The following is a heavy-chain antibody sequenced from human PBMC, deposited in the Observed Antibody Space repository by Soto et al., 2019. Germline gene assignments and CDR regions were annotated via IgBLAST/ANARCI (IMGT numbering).Heavy chain of an antibody. D-gene: IGHD6-13*01. CDR3: ARDGHAYSSSWYDY. J-gene: IGHJ4*02. CDR1: GGSFSGYS. CDR2: IHHSGST. Sequence: PSETLSLTCAVFGGSFSGYSWSWIRQPPGKGLEWIGDIHHSGSTNYNPSLKSRVTISVDTSKNQFSLNLSSVTAADTAVYYCARDGHAYSSSWYDYWGQGTRVTVSS. V-gene: IGHV4-34*01.